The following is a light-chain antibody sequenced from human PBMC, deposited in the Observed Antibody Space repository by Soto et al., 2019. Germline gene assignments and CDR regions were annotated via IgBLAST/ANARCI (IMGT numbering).Light chain of an antibody. CDR1: SSDVGGYNY. J-gene: IGLJ1*01. CDR3: CSYTSSSTPWV. CDR2: DVS. Sequence: SALTQPASVSGSPGQSITISCTGTSSDVGGYNYVSWYQQHPGKAPKLMIYDVSDRPSGVSNRFSASKSCNTASLTISGRQAEDEADYYCCSYTSSSTPWVFGTGTKVTVL. V-gene: IGLV2-14*03.